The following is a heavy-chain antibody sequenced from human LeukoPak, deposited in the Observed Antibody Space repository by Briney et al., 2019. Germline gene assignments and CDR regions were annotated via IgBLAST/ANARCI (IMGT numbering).Heavy chain of an antibody. CDR3: ARGSVYGIFDY. CDR2: IYYSGST. V-gene: IGHV4-59*01. J-gene: IGHJ4*02. CDR1: GGSISSYY. D-gene: IGHD2/OR15-2a*01. Sequence: KSSETLSLTCTVSGGSISSYYWSWIRQPPGKGLEWIGYIYYSGSTNYNPSLKSRVTISVDTSKNQFSLKLSSVTAADTAVYYCARGSVYGIFDYWGQGTLVTVSS.